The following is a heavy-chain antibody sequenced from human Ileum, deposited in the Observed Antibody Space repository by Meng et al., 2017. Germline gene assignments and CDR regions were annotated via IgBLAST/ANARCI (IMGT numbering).Heavy chain of an antibody. CDR2: IYQVGST. CDR1: GGSISSSAYS. D-gene: IGHD2/OR15-2a*01. Sequence: HPQLQESGLGLVTPSQTLSPTCTVSGGSISSSAYSWTWIRQPPGKGLEWIGYIYQVGSTNYNPSLKSRVTIFVDTSKNQFSLKLTSVTAADTAVYYCASSTSGPELNYWGQGTLVTVSS. V-gene: IGHV4-30-2*01. CDR3: ASSTSGPELNY. J-gene: IGHJ4*02.